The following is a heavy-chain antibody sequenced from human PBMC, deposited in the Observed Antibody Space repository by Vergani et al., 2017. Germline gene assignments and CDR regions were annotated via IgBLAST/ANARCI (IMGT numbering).Heavy chain of an antibody. J-gene: IGHJ4*02. Sequence: QVQLQESGPGLVKPSETLSLTCTVSGGSISSYYWSWIRQPPGKGLEWIGYIYYSGSTNYNPALKSRVTISVDTSKNQFSLKLSSVTAADTAVYYCARHEGQETLGDHWGQGTLVTVSS. CDR3: ARHEGQETLGDH. D-gene: IGHD7-27*01. CDR1: GGSISSYY. V-gene: IGHV4-59*08. CDR2: IYYSGST.